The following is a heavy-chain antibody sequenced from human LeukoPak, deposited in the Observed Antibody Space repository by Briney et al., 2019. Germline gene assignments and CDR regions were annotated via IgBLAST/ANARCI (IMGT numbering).Heavy chain of an antibody. D-gene: IGHD6-19*01. J-gene: IGHJ4*02. CDR2: ICSGGST. V-gene: IGHV3-53*01. CDR3: ARVDRQWLSDY. CDR1: GLTVRNKY. Sequence: GGSLRLSCAASGLTVRNKYMSWVRQAPGKGQGWVSIICSGGSTYYADSVKGRFTISRDNPKNTLYLQMNSLRAEDTAVYYCARVDRQWLSDYWGQGTLVTVSS.